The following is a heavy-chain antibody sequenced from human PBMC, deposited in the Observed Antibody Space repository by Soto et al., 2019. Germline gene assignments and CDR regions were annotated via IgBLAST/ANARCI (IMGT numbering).Heavy chain of an antibody. CDR2: MHYTGFS. J-gene: IGHJ5*02. CDR1: GDSVTSHY. D-gene: IGHD1-1*01. Sequence: SETLSLTCSFSGDSVTSHYLTWIRQSPEKGLEWIGYMHYTGFSHYDPSLKSRLTISVDTSKNQFTLKLSSVTVADTAVYYCARRDVMTTLNWFDPWGQGTLVNVSS. V-gene: IGHV4-59*02. CDR3: ARRDVMTTLNWFDP.